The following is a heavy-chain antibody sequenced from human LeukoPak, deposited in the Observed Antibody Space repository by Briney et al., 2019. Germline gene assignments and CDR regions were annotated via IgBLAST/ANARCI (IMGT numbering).Heavy chain of an antibody. V-gene: IGHV4-59*08. D-gene: IGHD3-16*01. CDR1: GGSISSYY. CDR3: ARHGGFSYHFDY. CDR2: IYDSGST. Sequence: SETLSLTCSVSGGSISSYYWSWIRQPPGKGLEWVGYIYDSGSTNYNPSLESRVTISVDTSKSQFSLKLSSVTAADTAVYYCARHGGFSYHFDYWGQGTLVTVSS. J-gene: IGHJ4*02.